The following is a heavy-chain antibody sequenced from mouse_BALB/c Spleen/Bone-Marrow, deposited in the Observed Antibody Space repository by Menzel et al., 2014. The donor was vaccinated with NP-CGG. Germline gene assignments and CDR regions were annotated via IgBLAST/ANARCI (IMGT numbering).Heavy chain of an antibody. CDR1: GYTFTSYW. Sequence: QLQQSGAELVRPGASVKLSCKASGYTFTSYWINWVKQRPGQGLEWIGNIYPSDSYTNYNQKFRDKATLTVDKSSSTAYMQLSSPTSEDSAVYYCTRGDYYGSSSFAYWGQGTLVTVSA. V-gene: IGHV1-69*02. J-gene: IGHJ3*01. CDR2: IYPSDSYT. CDR3: TRGDYYGSSSFAY. D-gene: IGHD1-1*01.